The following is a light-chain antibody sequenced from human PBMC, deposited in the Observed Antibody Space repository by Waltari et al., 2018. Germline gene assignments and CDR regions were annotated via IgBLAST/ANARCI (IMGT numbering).Light chain of an antibody. CDR3: QHYLRLPVT. J-gene: IGKJ1*01. V-gene: IGKV3-20*01. CDR2: GAS. Sequence: EIVLTQSPGTLSLSLGERATVSCRASQSVRRALAWYQQKPGQAPRLLIYGASTRATCIPDRFSGSGSGTDFSLTISRLEPDDFAVYYCQHYLRLPVTFGQGTTVEI. CDR1: QSVRRA.